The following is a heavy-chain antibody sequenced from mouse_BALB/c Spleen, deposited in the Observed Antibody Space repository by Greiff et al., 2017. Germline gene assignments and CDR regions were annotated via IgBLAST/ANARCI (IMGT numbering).Heavy chain of an antibody. J-gene: IGHJ3*01. CDR1: GFTFSSYG. V-gene: IGHV5-6-3*01. Sequence: EVKVVESGGGLVQPGGSLKLSCAASGFTFSSYGMSWVRQTPDKRLELVATINSNGGSTYYPDSVKGRFTISRDNAKNTLYLQMSSLKSEDTAMYYCARDLDSSGYPWFAYWGQGTLVTVSA. CDR3: ARDLDSSGYPWFAY. CDR2: INSNGGST. D-gene: IGHD3-2*01.